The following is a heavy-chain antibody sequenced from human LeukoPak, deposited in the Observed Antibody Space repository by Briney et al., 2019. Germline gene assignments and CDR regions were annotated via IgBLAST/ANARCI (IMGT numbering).Heavy chain of an antibody. Sequence: SETLSLTCTVSGGSISGYYWSWIRQPPGKGLEWIGYIYYRGSTNYNPSLKSRVTMSVDTSKNQFSLKLSSVTAADTAVYYCARGSSWVDYWGQGTLVTVSS. V-gene: IGHV4-59*01. D-gene: IGHD6-13*01. CDR2: IYYRGST. CDR3: ARGSSWVDY. CDR1: GGSISGYY. J-gene: IGHJ4*02.